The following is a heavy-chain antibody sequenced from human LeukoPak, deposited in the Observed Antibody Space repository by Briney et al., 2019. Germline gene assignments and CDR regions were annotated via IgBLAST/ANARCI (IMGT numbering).Heavy chain of an antibody. V-gene: IGHV4-4*02. CDR3: ARDRKGYDILTGYYSGFNFDL. D-gene: IGHD3-9*01. CDR1: GGSNSSSNW. CDR2: IYHSGST. Sequence: SGTLSLTCAVSGGSNSSSNWWSWVRQPPGKGLEWIGEIYHSGSTNYNPSLKSRVTISVDKSKNQFSLKLSSVTAADTAVYYCARDRKGYDILTGYYSGFNFDLWGRGTLVTVSS. J-gene: IGHJ2*01.